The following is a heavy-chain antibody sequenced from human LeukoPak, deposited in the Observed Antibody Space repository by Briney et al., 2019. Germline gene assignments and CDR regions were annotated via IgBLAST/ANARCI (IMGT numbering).Heavy chain of an antibody. J-gene: IGHJ4*02. CDR1: GFTFSTYW. V-gene: IGHV3-7*01. CDR3: ARVTSGLDY. Sequence: GGSLRLSCGPSGFTFSTYWMSWVRQAPGKGLERVANIKQDGSEKYYVDSVKGRFTISRDNAKNSLYLQMNSLRAEDTAVYYCARVTSGLDYWGQGTLVTVSS. CDR2: IKQDGSEK.